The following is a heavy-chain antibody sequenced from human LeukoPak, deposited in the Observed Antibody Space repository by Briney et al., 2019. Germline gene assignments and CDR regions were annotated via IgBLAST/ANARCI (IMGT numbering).Heavy chain of an antibody. Sequence: PGGSLRLSCAASGFTFDDYAMHWVRQAPGKGLEWVSGISWNSGSIGYADSVKGRFTISRDNAKNSLYLQMNSLRAEDTALYYCAKDMSAPGGGAFDIWGQGTMVTVSS. CDR1: GFTFDDYA. CDR3: AKDMSAPGGGAFDI. J-gene: IGHJ3*02. D-gene: IGHD2-15*01. CDR2: ISWNSGSI. V-gene: IGHV3-9*01.